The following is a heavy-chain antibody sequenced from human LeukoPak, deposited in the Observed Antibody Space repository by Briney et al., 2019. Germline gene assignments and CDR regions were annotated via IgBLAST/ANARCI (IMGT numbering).Heavy chain of an antibody. CDR3: ARRDYAAWFDP. D-gene: IGHD4/OR15-4a*01. Sequence: PSETLSLTCSVSGASITSDAHYWAWLRPPPGQGLEWIGSVYYSGSIKYNPSLKGRVSISKNQFFLNLNSVNATDTAVYYWARRDYAAWFDPWGQGTLVTVSS. V-gene: IGHV4-39*01. J-gene: IGHJ5*02. CDR2: VYYSGSI. CDR1: GASITSDAHY.